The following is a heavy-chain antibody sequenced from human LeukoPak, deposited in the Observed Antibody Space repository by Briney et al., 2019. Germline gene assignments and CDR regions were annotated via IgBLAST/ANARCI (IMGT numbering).Heavy chain of an antibody. V-gene: IGHV1-69*13. CDR3: ARDPIAAAGTLELDY. CDR2: IIPIFGTA. Sequence: ASVTVSCTASGGTFSSYAISWVRQAPGQGLEWMGGIIPIFGTANYAQKFQGRVTITADESTSTAYMELSSLRSEDTAVYYCARDPIAAAGTLELDYWGQGTLVTVSS. CDR1: GGTFSSYA. D-gene: IGHD6-13*01. J-gene: IGHJ4*02.